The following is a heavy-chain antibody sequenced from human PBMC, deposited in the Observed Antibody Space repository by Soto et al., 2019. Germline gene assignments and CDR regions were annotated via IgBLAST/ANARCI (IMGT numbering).Heavy chain of an antibody. CDR2: IIPLFGST. V-gene: IGHV1-69*12. J-gene: IGHJ4*02. CDR1: GDIFSGYS. D-gene: IGHD5-12*01. Sequence: QVQLVQSGAEVKKPGSSVKVSCTASGDIFSGYSISWVRQAPGQGLEWMGGIIPLFGSTNYAPKFQGRVTITADQSTNTCYMELSSLKSEDTAVYYCARDLGTGYDSGDYWGQGTLVTVSS. CDR3: ARDLGTGYDSGDY.